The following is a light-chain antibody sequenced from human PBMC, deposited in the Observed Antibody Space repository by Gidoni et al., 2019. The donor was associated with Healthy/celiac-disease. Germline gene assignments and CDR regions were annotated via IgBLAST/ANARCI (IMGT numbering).Light chain of an antibody. J-gene: IGKJ4*01. CDR3: QQRSNWLALT. Sequence: EIVLTQSPATLSLSPGERATLSCRASQSVSSYLAWYQQKPGQAPRLLIYDASNRATGIPARFSGIWSGTDFTLTISSLEPEDFAVYYCQQRSNWLALTFGGGTKVEIK. CDR2: DAS. V-gene: IGKV3-11*01. CDR1: QSVSSY.